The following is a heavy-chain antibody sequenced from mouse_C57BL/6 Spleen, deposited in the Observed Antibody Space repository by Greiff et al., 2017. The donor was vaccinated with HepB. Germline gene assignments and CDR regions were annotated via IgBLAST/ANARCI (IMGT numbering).Heavy chain of an antibody. D-gene: IGHD2-4*01. Sequence: VQLQQSGTELVKPGASVQLSCKASGYTFTSYWMHWVKQRPGQGLEWIGNINPSNGGTNYNEKFKSKATLTVDKSSSTAYMQLSSLTSEDSAVYYCASFYYDYVFFAYWGQGTLVTVSA. V-gene: IGHV1-53*01. J-gene: IGHJ3*01. CDR2: INPSNGGT. CDR3: ASFYYDYVFFAY. CDR1: GYTFTSYW.